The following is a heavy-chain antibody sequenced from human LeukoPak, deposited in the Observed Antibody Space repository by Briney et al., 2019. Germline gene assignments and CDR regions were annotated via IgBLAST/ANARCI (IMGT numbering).Heavy chain of an antibody. V-gene: IGHV3-23*01. Sequence: GGSLRLSRAASRYTLCTAATIWVRQAPGEGREWGSAVSGSGGDTYYADSVEGRFTIFRDNSKNTVYLRMNSLRAEDTAVYYCAKEPWGSRGYLDYWGQGTLVTVSS. CDR3: AKEPWGSRGYLDY. CDR2: VSGSGGDT. CDR1: RYTLCTAA. J-gene: IGHJ4*02. D-gene: IGHD7-27*01.